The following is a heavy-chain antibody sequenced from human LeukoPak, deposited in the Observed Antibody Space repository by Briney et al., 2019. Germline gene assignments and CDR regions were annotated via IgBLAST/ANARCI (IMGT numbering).Heavy chain of an antibody. J-gene: IGHJ4*02. Sequence: SETLSLTCAVYGGSFSGYYWSWIRQPPGKGLEWIGEINHSGSTNYNPSLKSRVTISVDTSKNQFSLKLSSVTAADTAVYYCARINQLLKGVDCWGQGTLVTVSS. CDR2: INHSGST. CDR1: GGSFSGYY. D-gene: IGHD2-2*01. CDR3: ARINQLLKGVDC. V-gene: IGHV4-34*01.